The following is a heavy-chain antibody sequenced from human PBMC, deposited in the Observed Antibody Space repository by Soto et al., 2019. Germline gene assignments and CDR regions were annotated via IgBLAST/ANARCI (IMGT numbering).Heavy chain of an antibody. CDR2: IWKDENNK. CDR3: ARREAWTDEAFAI. Sequence: QVQLVESGGGVVQPGESLRLSCAASGFGVSNYGMHWVRQAPGKGLEWVAVIWKDENNKYYRDSVKGRFTISRDNSKNTVELQLSSLRGEDTAVYYCARREAWTDEAFAIWGQGTMVTVSS. J-gene: IGHJ3*02. D-gene: IGHD5-12*01. V-gene: IGHV3-33*01. CDR1: GFGVSNYG.